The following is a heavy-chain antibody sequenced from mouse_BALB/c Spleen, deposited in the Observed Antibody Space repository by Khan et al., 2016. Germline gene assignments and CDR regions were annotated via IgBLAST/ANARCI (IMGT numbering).Heavy chain of an antibody. CDR1: GYNFKNYC. V-gene: IGHV9-3-1*01. J-gene: IGHJ4*01. Sequence: QIQLVQSGPELKKPGATVKISCKASGYNFKNYCMNWVKQAPGKGLKWIGRIETYTGESTYAADFKGRFAFSLEASASTAYLQLNNLKTEDTAASFCERRRQSVLYYAMDYWGQGTSVTVSS. D-gene: IGHD6-1*01. CDR3: ERRRQSVLYYAMDY. CDR2: IETYTGES.